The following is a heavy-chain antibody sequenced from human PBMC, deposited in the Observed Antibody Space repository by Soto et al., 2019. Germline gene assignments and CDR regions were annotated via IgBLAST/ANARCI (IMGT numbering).Heavy chain of an antibody. CDR3: ARQNYDFWSGYYESYYGMDV. CDR2: IYYSGST. J-gene: IGHJ6*02. Sequence: SETLSLTCTVSGGSISSIIYYWGWIRQPPGKGLEWIGSIYYSGSTYYNPSLKSRVTISVDTSKNQFSLKLSSVTAADTAVYYCARQNYDFWSGYYESYYGMDVWGQGTTVTVSS. CDR1: GGSISSIIYY. D-gene: IGHD3-3*01. V-gene: IGHV4-39*01.